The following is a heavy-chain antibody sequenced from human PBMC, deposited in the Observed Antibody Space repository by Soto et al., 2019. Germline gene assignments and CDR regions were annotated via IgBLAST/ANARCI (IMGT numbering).Heavy chain of an antibody. Sequence: GESLKISCKGSGYSFTRYWIGWVRQMPGKGLEWVGIIYPGDLDTRYSPCVRGQVTVSADRATSTAYLQWNSLKDSDNAIYYCVREALRGGSYYYGMDVWGQGTTVTVSS. CDR1: GYSFTRYW. CDR3: VREALRGGSYYYGMDV. J-gene: IGHJ6*02. D-gene: IGHD5-12*01. V-gene: IGHV5-51*01. CDR2: IYPGDLDT.